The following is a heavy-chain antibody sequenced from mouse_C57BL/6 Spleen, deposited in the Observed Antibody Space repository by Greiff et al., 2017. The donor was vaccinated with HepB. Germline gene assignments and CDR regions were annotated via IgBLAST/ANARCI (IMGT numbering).Heavy chain of an antibody. CDR1: GYTFTSYW. V-gene: IGHV1-64*01. CDR3: AREREARAEYYDGRSFFDY. J-gene: IGHJ2*01. Sequence: QVQLQQSGAELVKPGASVKLSCKASGYTFTSYWMHWVKQRPGQGLEWIGMIHPNSGSTNYNEQFKSKATLTVDKSSSTAYMQLSSLTSEDSAVYYVAREREARAEYYDGRSFFDYWGQGTTLTVAS. CDR2: IHPNSGST. D-gene: IGHD1-1*01.